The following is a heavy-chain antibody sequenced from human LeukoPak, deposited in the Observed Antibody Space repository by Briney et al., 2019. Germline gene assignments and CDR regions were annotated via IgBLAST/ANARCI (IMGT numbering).Heavy chain of an antibody. CDR3: ARDRRDYYDSSGHFVGFDP. CDR2: IYYSGST. J-gene: IGHJ5*02. V-gene: IGHV4-59*01. CDR1: GGSISSYY. Sequence: SETLSLTCTVSGGSISSYYWSWIRQPPGKGLEWIGYIYYSGSTNYNPSLKSRVTISVDTSKNQFSLKLSSVTAADTAVYYCARDRRDYYDSSGHFVGFDPWGQGTLVTVSS. D-gene: IGHD3-22*01.